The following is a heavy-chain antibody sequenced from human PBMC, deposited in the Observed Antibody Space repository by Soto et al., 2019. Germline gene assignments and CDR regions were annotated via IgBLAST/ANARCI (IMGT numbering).Heavy chain of an antibody. CDR2: IYHSGNT. CDR1: GGPISSGGYY. D-gene: IGHD6-13*01. V-gene: IGHV4-30-4*08. CDR3: ARVDSSSWNWVLDY. J-gene: IGHJ4*02. Sequence: SETLSLTCTVSGGPISSGGYYWSWIRQHPGKGLEWIGNIYHSGNTYYNPSLKSRVIISVDTSKNQFSLKLTSVTAADTAVYYCARVDSSSWNWVLDYWGRGTLVTVSS.